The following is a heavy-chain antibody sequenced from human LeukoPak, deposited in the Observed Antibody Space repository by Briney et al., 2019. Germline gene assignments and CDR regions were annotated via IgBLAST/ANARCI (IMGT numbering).Heavy chain of an antibody. Sequence: PSETMSLTCTVSSGSISSGSYYWGWIRQPPGKGLEWIGNIYYSGNSLYSPSLMSRVTISVDTSKNQFSLKLSSVTAADTAVYYCARGLLGWYYGSGSSRTMAANNWFDPWGQGTLVTVSS. D-gene: IGHD3-10*01. CDR3: ARGLLGWYYGSGSSRTMAANNWFDP. J-gene: IGHJ5*02. CDR1: SGSISSGSYY. CDR2: IYYSGNS. V-gene: IGHV4-39*07.